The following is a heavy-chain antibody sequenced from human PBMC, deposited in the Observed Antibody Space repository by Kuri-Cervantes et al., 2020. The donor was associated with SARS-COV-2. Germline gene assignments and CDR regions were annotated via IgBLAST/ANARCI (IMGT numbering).Heavy chain of an antibody. Sequence: LALTCAASGFTFDDYGMSWVRQAPRKGLEWVSGINWNGGSTGYADAVKGRFTISRDNAKNSLYLDMNSLRAEDTAVYFCARDSAAWLWGDACDVWGQGTMVTVSS. V-gene: IGHV3-20*04. CDR2: INWNGGST. D-gene: IGHD3-16*01. J-gene: IGHJ3*01. CDR1: GFTFDDYG. CDR3: ARDSAAWLWGDACDV.